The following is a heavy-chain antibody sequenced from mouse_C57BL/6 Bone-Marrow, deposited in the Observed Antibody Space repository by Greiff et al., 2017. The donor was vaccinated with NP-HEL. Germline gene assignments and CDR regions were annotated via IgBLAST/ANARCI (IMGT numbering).Heavy chain of an antibody. D-gene: IGHD2-4*01. Sequence: QVQLQQPGAELVKPGASVKLSCKASGYTFPSYWLHWVKQRPGQGLEWIGMIHPNSGSTNYNEKFTSKATLTVDKSSSTAYMQLSSLTSEDSAVYYCARLITPYYYAMDYWGQGTSVTVSS. CDR3: ARLITPYYYAMDY. J-gene: IGHJ4*01. V-gene: IGHV1-64*01. CDR1: GYTFPSYW. CDR2: IHPNSGST.